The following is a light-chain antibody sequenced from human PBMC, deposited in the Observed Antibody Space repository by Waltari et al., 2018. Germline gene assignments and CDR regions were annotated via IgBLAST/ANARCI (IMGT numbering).Light chain of an antibody. Sequence: QSALTQPASVSGSPGQSITISCSGSSSNIGNNYVYWYQHLPGTAPELLIYKNNKRPSGIPDRFSGSKSGTSATLGITGLQTGDEADYYCGTWDSSLSAVVFGGGTKLTVL. CDR3: GTWDSSLSAVV. CDR1: SSNIGNNY. V-gene: IGLV1-51*02. J-gene: IGLJ2*01. CDR2: KNN.